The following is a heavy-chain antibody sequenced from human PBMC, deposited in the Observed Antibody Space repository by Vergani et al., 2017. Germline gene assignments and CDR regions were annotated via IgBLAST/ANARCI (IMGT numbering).Heavy chain of an antibody. J-gene: IGHJ4*02. CDR1: GFTFSSYG. Sequence: VQLVESGGGVVQPGRSLRLSCAASGFTFSSYGMHWVRQAPGKGLEWVAVIWYDGSNKYYADSVKGRFTISRDNSKNTLYLQMNSLRAEDTAVYYCAKDSDSSGYYGDYYFDYWGQGTLVTVSS. V-gene: IGHV3-33*06. CDR2: IWYDGSNK. CDR3: AKDSDSSGYYGDYYFDY. D-gene: IGHD3-22*01.